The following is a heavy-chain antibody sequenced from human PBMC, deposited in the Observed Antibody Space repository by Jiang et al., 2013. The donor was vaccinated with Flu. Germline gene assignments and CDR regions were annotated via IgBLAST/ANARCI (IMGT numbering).Heavy chain of an antibody. CDR2: INHSGST. D-gene: IGHD5-24*01. CDR1: GGSFSGYY. J-gene: IGHJ4*02. CDR3: ARGGQMATTPIDY. Sequence: GLLKPSETLSLTCAVYGGSFSGYYWSWIRQPPGKGLEWIGEINHSGSTNYNPSLKSRVTISVDTSKNQFSLKLSSVTAADTAVYYCARGGQMATTPIDYWGQGTLVTVSS. V-gene: IGHV4-34*01.